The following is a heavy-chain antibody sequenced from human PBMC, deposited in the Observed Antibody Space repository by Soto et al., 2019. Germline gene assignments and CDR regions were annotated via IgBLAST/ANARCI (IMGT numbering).Heavy chain of an antibody. CDR1: GYNFIAYS. V-gene: IGHV1-3*01. CDR2: VAGVNGDT. CDR3: ARGIRWSGAVIYGMDYFDS. D-gene: IGHD4-17*01. J-gene: IGHJ4*02. Sequence: QVQLVQSGAEVKSPGASVKVSCKASGYNFIAYSMHWVRQAPRLGLEWVGWVAGVNGDTQYSQTFQGRVTLTRDTSASTGYMELTGLTSEDTAAYYCARGIRWSGAVIYGMDYFDSWGQGTLVTVPS.